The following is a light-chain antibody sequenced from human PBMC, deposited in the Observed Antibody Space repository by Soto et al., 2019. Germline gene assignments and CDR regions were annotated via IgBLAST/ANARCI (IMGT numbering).Light chain of an antibody. CDR1: QSVSSSY. CDR2: GAS. Sequence: EIVLTQSPGTLSLSPGERATLSCRASQSVSSSYLAWHQQKPGQAPRLLIYGASSRATGIPDRFSGSGSGTDFTITISRLEHEDFAVYYCQQYGSSGYTFGQGTQLEIK. V-gene: IGKV3-20*01. CDR3: QQYGSSGYT. J-gene: IGKJ2*01.